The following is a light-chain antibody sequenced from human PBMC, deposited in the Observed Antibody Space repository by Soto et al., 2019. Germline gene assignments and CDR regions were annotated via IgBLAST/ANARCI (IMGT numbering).Light chain of an antibody. J-gene: IGLJ1*01. CDR2: EVS. CDR3: SSYAGSNNLVV. V-gene: IGLV2-8*01. Sequence: QSALTQPPSASGSPGQSVTISCTGTSSDVGGYNYVSWYQHHPGKAPKLMIYEVSKRPSGVPDRFSGSKSGNTASLTVSGLQAEDEADYYCSSYAGSNNLVVFGTGTKLTVL. CDR1: SSDVGGYNY.